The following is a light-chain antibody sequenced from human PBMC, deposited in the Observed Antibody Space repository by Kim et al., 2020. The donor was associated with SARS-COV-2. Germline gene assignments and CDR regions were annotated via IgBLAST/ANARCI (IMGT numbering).Light chain of an antibody. Sequence: GQKVILSCSGSSSNIGNTYVSWYQQLPGTAPKLLIYGNNKRPSGIPDRFSGSKSGTSATLGITGLQTGDEADYYCGTWDSSLSAVVFGGGTQLTVL. CDR1: SSNIGNTY. CDR2: GNN. V-gene: IGLV1-51*01. J-gene: IGLJ2*01. CDR3: GTWDSSLSAVV.